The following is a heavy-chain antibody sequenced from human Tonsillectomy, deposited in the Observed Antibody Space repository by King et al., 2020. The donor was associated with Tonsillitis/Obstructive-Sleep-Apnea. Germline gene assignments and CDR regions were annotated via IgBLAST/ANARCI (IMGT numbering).Heavy chain of an antibody. V-gene: IGHV3-11*01. Sequence: VQLVESGGGLVRPGGSLRLSCAASGFTFSDYYMSWIRQAPGKGLEWISYISSGGSSKFYAESVEGRFTISRDNARNSLYLQMISLGAEDTAVYYCARGIHSSYYYMDVWGKGTTVTVSS. D-gene: IGHD2-21*01. CDR2: ISSGGSSK. CDR1: GFTFSDYY. CDR3: ARGIHSSYYYMDV. J-gene: IGHJ6*03.